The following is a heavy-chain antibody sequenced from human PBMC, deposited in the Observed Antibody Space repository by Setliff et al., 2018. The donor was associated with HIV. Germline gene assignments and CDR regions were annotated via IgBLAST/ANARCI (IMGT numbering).Heavy chain of an antibody. J-gene: IGHJ3*02. CDR3: AKVLLFGVDVFDI. Sequence: GSLRLSCAAFGFTFSSYGMSWVRQAPGKGLEWVSTISGRDGRTYYADSVKGRFTISRDSSKNTLYLQMNSLRAEDTAVYYCAKVLLFGVDVFDIWGQGTMVTVSS. CDR2: ISGRDGRT. V-gene: IGHV3-23*01. CDR1: GFTFSSYG. D-gene: IGHD3-10*02.